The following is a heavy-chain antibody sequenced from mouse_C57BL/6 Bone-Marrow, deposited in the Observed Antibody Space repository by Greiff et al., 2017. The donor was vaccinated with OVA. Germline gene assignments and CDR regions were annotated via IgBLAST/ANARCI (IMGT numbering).Heavy chain of an antibody. CDR2: IWSGGST. V-gene: IGHV2-2*01. CDR1: GFSLTSYG. Sequence: VKLQQSGPGLVQPSQSLSITCTVSGFSLTSYGVHWVRQSPGKGLEWLGVIWSGGSTDYNAAFISRLSISKDNSKSQVFFKMNRLQADDTAIYYCARKTLLGPYWYFDVWGTGTTVTVSS. J-gene: IGHJ1*03. CDR3: ARKTLLGPYWYFDV. D-gene: IGHD2-1*01.